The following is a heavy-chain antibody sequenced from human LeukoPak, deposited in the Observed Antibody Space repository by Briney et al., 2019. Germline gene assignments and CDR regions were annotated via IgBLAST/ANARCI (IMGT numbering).Heavy chain of an antibody. CDR1: GFTFSSYA. D-gene: IGHD3-22*01. Sequence: GGSLRLSCAASGFTFSSYAMSWVRQAPGKGLEWVSAISGSGGSTYYADSVKDRFTISRDNSKNTLYLQMNSVRAEDTAVYYCAGSRSGYYYDFDYWGQGTLVTVSS. CDR2: ISGSGGST. J-gene: IGHJ4*02. V-gene: IGHV3-23*01. CDR3: AGSRSGYYYDFDY.